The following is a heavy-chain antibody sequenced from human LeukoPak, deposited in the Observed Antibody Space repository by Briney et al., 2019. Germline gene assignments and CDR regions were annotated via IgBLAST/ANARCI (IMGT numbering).Heavy chain of an antibody. CDR2: INTNIGNP. J-gene: IGHJ6*02. V-gene: IGHV7-4-1*02. CDR1: GYTFTSYA. Sequence: ASVKVSCKASGYTFTSYAMNWVRQAPGQGLEWMGWINTNIGNPTYAQGFTGRFVFSLDTSVNTAYVQISSLKAEDTAVYYCARGMTTVSSLNGMDVWGQGTTVTVSS. CDR3: ARGMTTVSSLNGMDV. D-gene: IGHD4-17*01.